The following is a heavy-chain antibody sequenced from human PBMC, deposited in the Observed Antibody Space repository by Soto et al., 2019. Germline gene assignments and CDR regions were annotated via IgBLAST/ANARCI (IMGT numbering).Heavy chain of an antibody. V-gene: IGHV1-69*01. J-gene: IGHJ4*02. D-gene: IGHD3-10*01. CDR1: GGIFSTYA. Sequence: QVPLVQSGAEVKKPGSSVKVSCKASGGIFSTYAISWLRQAPGQGLEWMGGIIPIFGTPNYAQRFQGRVTITEDESTSTAYMELSRLRSEDTAVYYCARDRDDYGSGNYYNRIDFWGQGTLVTVSS. CDR2: IIPIFGTP. CDR3: ARDRDDYGSGNYYNRIDF.